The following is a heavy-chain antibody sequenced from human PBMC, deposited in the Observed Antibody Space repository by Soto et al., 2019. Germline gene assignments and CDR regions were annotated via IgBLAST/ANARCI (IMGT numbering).Heavy chain of an antibody. V-gene: IGHV1-8*01. D-gene: IGHD5-12*01. CDR2: MNPNSGNT. CDR3: ASGQEVATNYYYYGMDG. Sequence: ASVKVSCKASGYTFTSYDINWVRQATGQGLEWMGWMNPNSGNTGYAQKFQGRVTMTRNTSISTAYMELSSLRSEDTAVYYCASGQEVATNYYYYGMDGWGQGATVTVSS. CDR1: GYTFTSYD. J-gene: IGHJ6*02.